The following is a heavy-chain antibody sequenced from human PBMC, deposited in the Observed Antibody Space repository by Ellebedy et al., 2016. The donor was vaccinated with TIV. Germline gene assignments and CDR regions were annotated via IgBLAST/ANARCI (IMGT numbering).Heavy chain of an antibody. CDR1: GGFISSSSYY. Sequence: SETLSLTCTVSGGFISSSSYYWGWIRQPPGTGLEWIGSIYYSGSTYYNPSLKSRVTISVDTSKNQFSLKLSSVTAADTAVYYCARLQGRLSSYWYFDLWGRGTLVTVSS. CDR2: IYYSGST. D-gene: IGHD6-19*01. J-gene: IGHJ2*01. CDR3: ARLQGRLSSYWYFDL. V-gene: IGHV4-39*01.